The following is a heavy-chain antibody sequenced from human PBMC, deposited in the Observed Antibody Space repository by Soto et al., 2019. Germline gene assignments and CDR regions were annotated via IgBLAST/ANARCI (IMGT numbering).Heavy chain of an antibody. V-gene: IGHV3-21*01. Sequence: GGSLRLSCAASGFTFSSYEMNWVRQAPGKGLEWVSSISSSSSYIYYADSVKGRFTISRDNSKNTLYLQMNSLRAEDTAVYYCAKGVGGYCSSTSCPYYYYGMDVWGQGTTVTVSS. CDR3: AKGVGGYCSSTSCPYYYYGMDV. CDR2: ISSSSSYI. J-gene: IGHJ6*02. D-gene: IGHD2-2*01. CDR1: GFTFSSYE.